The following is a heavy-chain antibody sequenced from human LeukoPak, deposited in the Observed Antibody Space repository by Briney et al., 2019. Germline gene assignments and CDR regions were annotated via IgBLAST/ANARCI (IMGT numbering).Heavy chain of an antibody. J-gene: IGHJ4*02. CDR3: ARVNSILPGNDYYFDY. Sequence: GGSLRLSCAASGFTFSSYGMHWVRQAPGKGLEWMAFIRYDGSNEYYADSVKGRFTISRDNSKNTLYLQMNSLRAEDTAVYYCARVNSILPGNDYYFDYWGQGALVTVSS. V-gene: IGHV3-30*02. CDR2: IRYDGSNE. CDR1: GFTFSSYG. D-gene: IGHD3-9*01.